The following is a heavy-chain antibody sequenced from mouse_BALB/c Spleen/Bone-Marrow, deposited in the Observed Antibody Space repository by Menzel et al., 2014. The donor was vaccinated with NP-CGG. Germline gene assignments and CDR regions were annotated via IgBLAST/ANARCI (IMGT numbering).Heavy chain of an antibody. CDR2: IDPASGNI. J-gene: IGHJ2*01. Sequence: VQLKESGTDLVKPGASVKLSCTASGFNIKDTYMHWVKQRPEQGLDWIGRIDPASGNIQYDPKFQGRAAITADTSSDAAYLLLSNLTTEDTAVYYCARYSYGSRGCCFDYWGQGTTLTVSS. CDR3: ARYSYGSRGCCFDY. D-gene: IGHD1-1*01. V-gene: IGHV14-3*02. CDR1: GFNIKDTY.